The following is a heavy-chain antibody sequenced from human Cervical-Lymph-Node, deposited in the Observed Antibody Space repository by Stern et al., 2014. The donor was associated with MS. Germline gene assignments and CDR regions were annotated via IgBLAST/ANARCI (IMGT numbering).Heavy chain of an antibody. Sequence: QVQLQESGPGLVKPSGTLSLTCAVSGGSVSSTNWWSWVRQSPGKGLEWIGKIYHNGPTTYRPSLRCRVSISLANSTTLLSLHLPSVTAADTAVYYCARERQQYCNSEGCSYWYFDLWGRGTLVTVSS. CDR1: GGSVSSTNW. J-gene: IGHJ2*01. CDR2: IYHNGPT. CDR3: ARERQQYCNSEGCSYWYFDL. D-gene: IGHD2/OR15-2a*01. V-gene: IGHV4-4*02.